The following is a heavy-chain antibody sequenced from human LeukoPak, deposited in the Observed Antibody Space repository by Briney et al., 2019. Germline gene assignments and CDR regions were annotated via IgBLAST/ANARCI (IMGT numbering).Heavy chain of an antibody. D-gene: IGHD2-2*01. Sequence: PGGSLRLSCAASGFTFSSCAMGWVRQAPGKGLEWVSSISSSSNNIYYADSVKGRFTISRDNAMNSVYLQMNSLRVEDTAVYYCARGYQRPDYWGQGTLITVSS. CDR3: ARGYQRPDY. CDR1: GFTFSSCA. J-gene: IGHJ4*02. V-gene: IGHV3-21*01. CDR2: ISSSSNNI.